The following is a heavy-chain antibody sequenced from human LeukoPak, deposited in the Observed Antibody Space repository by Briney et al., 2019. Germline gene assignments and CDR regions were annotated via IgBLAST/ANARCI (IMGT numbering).Heavy chain of an antibody. V-gene: IGHV1-2*02. CDR2: INPNSGGT. J-gene: IGHJ3*02. D-gene: IGHD3-9*01. Sequence: GASVKVSCKASGYTFTGYYMHWVRQAPGQGLEWMGWINPNSGGTNYAQKFQGRVTMTRATSISTAYVELSRLRSDDTAVYYCAREVKTGPLLRYFDWTLLHGVFDIWGQGTMVTVSS. CDR1: GYTFTGYY. CDR3: AREVKTGPLLRYFDWTLLHGVFDI.